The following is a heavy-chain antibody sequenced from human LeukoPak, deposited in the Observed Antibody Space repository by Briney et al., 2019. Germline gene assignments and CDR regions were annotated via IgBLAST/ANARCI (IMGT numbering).Heavy chain of an antibody. D-gene: IGHD3-3*01. CDR3: ARRNYDFWSGYYGKRAFDI. CDR2: INHSGST. Sequence: SETLSLTCAVYGGSFSGYYWSWIRQPPGKGLEWIGEINHSGSTNYNPSLKSRVTISVDTSKNQFSLKLSSVTAADTAVYYCARRNYDFWSGYYGKRAFDIWGQGTMVTVSS. CDR1: GGSFSGYY. J-gene: IGHJ3*02. V-gene: IGHV4-34*01.